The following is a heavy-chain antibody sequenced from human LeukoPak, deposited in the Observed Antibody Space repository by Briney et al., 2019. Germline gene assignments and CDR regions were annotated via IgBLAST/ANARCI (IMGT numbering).Heavy chain of an antibody. V-gene: IGHV3-30*04. CDR3: ARDQLAYSGYDTLFDY. D-gene: IGHD5-12*01. Sequence: GGSLRLSCAASGFTFNSYAIHWVRQAPGKGLEWVAVISYDGSNKYYAESVRGRFTISRDNSKNTLYLQLNSLRPDDTAVYYCARDQLAYSGYDTLFDYWGQGTLVTVSS. J-gene: IGHJ4*02. CDR2: ISYDGSNK. CDR1: GFTFNSYA.